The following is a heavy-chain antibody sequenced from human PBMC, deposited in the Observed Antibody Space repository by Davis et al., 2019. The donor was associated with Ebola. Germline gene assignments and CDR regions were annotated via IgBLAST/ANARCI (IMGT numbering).Heavy chain of an antibody. Sequence: GGSLRLSRAASAFTVSSNYMSWVRQAPGKGLEWVSVIYSGGSTYYADSVKGRFTISRDNAKNSLYLQMNSLRAEDTAVYYCARDLWFRATLLGGYYYYGMDVWGQGTTVTVSS. J-gene: IGHJ6*02. CDR3: ARDLWFRATLLGGYYYYGMDV. V-gene: IGHV3-53*01. CDR1: AFTVSSNY. CDR2: IYSGGST. D-gene: IGHD3-10*01.